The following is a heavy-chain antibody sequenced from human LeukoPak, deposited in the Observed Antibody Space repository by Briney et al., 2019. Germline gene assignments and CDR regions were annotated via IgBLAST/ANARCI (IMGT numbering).Heavy chain of an antibody. CDR1: GGTFSSYA. V-gene: IGHV1-18*01. CDR2: ISAYNGNT. CDR3: ARGPYSSSWIFYFDY. Sequence: ASVKVSCKASGGTFSSYAISWVRQAPGQGLEWMGWISAYNGNTNYAQKLQGRVTMTTDTSTSTAYMELRSLRSDDTAVYYCARGPYSSSWIFYFDYWGQGTLVTVSS. J-gene: IGHJ4*02. D-gene: IGHD6-13*01.